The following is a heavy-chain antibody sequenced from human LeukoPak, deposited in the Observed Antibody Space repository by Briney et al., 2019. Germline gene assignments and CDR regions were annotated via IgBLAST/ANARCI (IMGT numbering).Heavy chain of an antibody. Sequence: ASVKVSCKSTSRISWVRQAPGQGLEWMGWIGTYGGDTYYAQKFQGRITVTTDTSTSTVCMELRNLRSDDTAVYYCARDLCNLYDDSGYNRDFDSWGQGTLVTVSS. J-gene: IGHJ5*01. CDR3: ARDLCNLYDDSGYNRDFDS. CDR2: IGTYGGDT. V-gene: IGHV1-18*01. CDR1: TSR. D-gene: IGHD3-22*01.